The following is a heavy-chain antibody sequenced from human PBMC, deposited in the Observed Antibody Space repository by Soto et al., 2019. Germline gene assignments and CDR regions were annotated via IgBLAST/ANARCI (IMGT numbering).Heavy chain of an antibody. Sequence: GYIYYSGSTNYNPSLKSRVTISVDTSKNQFSLKLSSVTAADTAVYYCARFFYGAAAAEIYNHSFDD. CDR2: IYYSGST. J-gene: IGHJ4*01. D-gene: IGHD6-25*01. CDR3: ARFFYGAAAAEIYNHSFDD. V-gene: IGHV4-59*01.